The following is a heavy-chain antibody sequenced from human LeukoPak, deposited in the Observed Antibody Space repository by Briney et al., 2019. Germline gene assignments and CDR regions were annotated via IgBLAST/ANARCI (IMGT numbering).Heavy chain of an antibody. D-gene: IGHD6-19*01. J-gene: IGHJ4*02. CDR3: AKEASGWSYGDY. CDR1: GFTFSSYA. CDR2: ISGSGGNT. Sequence: PGGSLRLSCAASGFTFSSYAMSWVRQAPGKGLEWVSAISGSGGNTYYAGSVKGRFTISRDNSNNTLYLQMNSLGAEDTAVYYCAKEASGWSYGDYWGQGTLVVVSS. V-gene: IGHV3-23*01.